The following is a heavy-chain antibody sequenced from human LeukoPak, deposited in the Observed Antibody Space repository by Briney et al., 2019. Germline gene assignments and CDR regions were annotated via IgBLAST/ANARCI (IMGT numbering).Heavy chain of an antibody. CDR2: ISSGAGKNI. Sequence: QPGGSLRLSCAASGFTFSSHSMDWVRQAPGKGLEWLAYISSGAGKNIYYADSVKGRFTISRDNAQNSLFLQMNSLRDEDTAVYYCTRDSLPFATDWNGAFDLWGQGTIVTVSP. J-gene: IGHJ3*01. CDR3: TRDSLPFATDWNGAFDL. D-gene: IGHD1-1*01. CDR1: GFTFSSHS. V-gene: IGHV3-48*02.